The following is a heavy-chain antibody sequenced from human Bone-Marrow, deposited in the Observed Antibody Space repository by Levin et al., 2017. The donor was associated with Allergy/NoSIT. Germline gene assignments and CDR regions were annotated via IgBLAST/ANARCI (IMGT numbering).Heavy chain of an antibody. D-gene: IGHD6-13*01. CDR1: GFTFDLSA. CDR3: AKEAFAAPGNVDWFDS. J-gene: IGHJ5*01. CDR2: ISGSGAST. V-gene: IGHV3-23*01. Sequence: GGSLRLSCAASGFTFDLSAMSWVRQVPGRGLEWVASISGSGASTYYADSVKGRFTISRDISKNRLSLRMKSPRVDDTAVYFCAKEAFAAPGNVDWFDSWGQGTFVTVSS.